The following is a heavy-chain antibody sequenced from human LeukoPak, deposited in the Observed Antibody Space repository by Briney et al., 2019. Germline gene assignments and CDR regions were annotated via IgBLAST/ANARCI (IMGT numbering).Heavy chain of an antibody. CDR1: GYTFTSYA. V-gene: IGHV7-4-1*02. J-gene: IGHJ6*02. Sequence: GASVKVSCKASGYTFTSYAMNWVRQAPGQGLEWMGWINTNTGNPTYAQGFTGRFVFSLDTSVSTAYLQISSLKAEDTAVYYCARENDFWSGYYTISRAYYYYGMDVWGQGTTVTVSS. D-gene: IGHD3-3*01. CDR2: INTNTGNP. CDR3: ARENDFWSGYYTISRAYYYYGMDV.